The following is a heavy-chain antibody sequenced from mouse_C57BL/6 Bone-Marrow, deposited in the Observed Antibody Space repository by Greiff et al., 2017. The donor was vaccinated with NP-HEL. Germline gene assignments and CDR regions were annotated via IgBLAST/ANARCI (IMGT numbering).Heavy chain of an antibody. Sequence: QVQLQQPGAELVKPGASVKMSCKASGYTFTSYWITWVKQRPGQGLEWIGDIYPGSGSTNYNEKFKSKATLTVDTSSSTAYMQLSSLTSEDSAVYYCARDPITTVVEGDYWGQGTTLTVSS. V-gene: IGHV1-55*01. D-gene: IGHD1-1*01. J-gene: IGHJ2*01. CDR1: GYTFTSYW. CDR2: IYPGSGST. CDR3: ARDPITTVVEGDY.